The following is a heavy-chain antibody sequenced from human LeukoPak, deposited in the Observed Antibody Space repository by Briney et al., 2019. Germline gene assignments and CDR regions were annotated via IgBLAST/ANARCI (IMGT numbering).Heavy chain of an antibody. CDR3: ASDRRTYYDFWSGYDYANVYYYYGMDV. Sequence: GASVKVSCKASGGTFSSYAISWVRQAPGQGLEWMGGIIPIFGTANYAQKFQGRVTITADESTSTAYMELSSLRSEDTAVYYCASDRRTYYDFWSGYDYANVYYYYGMDVWGQGTTVTVSS. D-gene: IGHD3-3*01. V-gene: IGHV1-69*13. CDR1: GGTFSSYA. J-gene: IGHJ6*02. CDR2: IIPIFGTA.